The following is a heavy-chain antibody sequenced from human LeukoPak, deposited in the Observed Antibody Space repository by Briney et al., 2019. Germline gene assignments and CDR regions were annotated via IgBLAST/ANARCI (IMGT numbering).Heavy chain of an antibody. CDR1: GFTFSSYA. CDR3: AKGEDYSSSSDMDV. J-gene: IGHJ6*03. Sequence: PGGSLRLSCAASGFTFSSYAMSWVRQAPGKGLEWVSAISGSGGSTYYADSVKGRFTISRDNSKNTLYLQMNSLRAEDTAVYYCAKGEDYSSSSDMDVWGKGTTVTVSS. V-gene: IGHV3-23*01. CDR2: ISGSGGST. D-gene: IGHD6-6*01.